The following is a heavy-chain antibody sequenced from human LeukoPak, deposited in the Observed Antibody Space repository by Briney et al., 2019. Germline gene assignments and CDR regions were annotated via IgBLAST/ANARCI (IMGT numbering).Heavy chain of an antibody. CDR1: GGTFSSYA. J-gene: IGHJ5*02. CDR2: IIPIFGTA. Sequence: GSSVKVSCKASGGTFSSYAISWVRQPPGQGLEWMGGIIPIFGTANYAQKFQGRVTITTDESTSTAYMELSSLRSEDTAVYYCARLNTIFGVATNWFDPWGQGTLVTASS. CDR3: ARLNTIFGVATNWFDP. D-gene: IGHD3-3*01. V-gene: IGHV1-69*05.